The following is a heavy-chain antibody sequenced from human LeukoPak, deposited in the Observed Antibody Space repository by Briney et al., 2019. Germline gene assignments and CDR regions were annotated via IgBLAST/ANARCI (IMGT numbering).Heavy chain of an antibody. Sequence: GGSLRLSCAASGFTVSSNYMSWVRQAPGKGLEWVSVIYSGGSTYYADSVKGRFTISRDNSKNTLYLQMNSLRAEDTAVYYCARISPIVGATNAFDIWGQGTMVTVSS. V-gene: IGHV3-53*01. CDR2: IYSGGST. J-gene: IGHJ3*02. CDR3: ARISPIVGATNAFDI. D-gene: IGHD1-26*01. CDR1: GFTVSSNY.